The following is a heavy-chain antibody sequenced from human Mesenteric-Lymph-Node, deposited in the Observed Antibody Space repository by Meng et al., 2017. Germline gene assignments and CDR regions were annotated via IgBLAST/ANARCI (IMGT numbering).Heavy chain of an antibody. Sequence: QVQLQESGPGLVRPSETLSLTCTVSGGSVSSGSYYWSWIRQPPGKGLEWIGFISYSGSTNYNPSLKSRVTISVDTSKNQFSLKLSSVTAADTAVYHCARDGTINLRGGWFDPWGQGTLVTVSS. D-gene: IGHD1/OR15-1a*01. J-gene: IGHJ5*02. CDR2: ISYSGST. V-gene: IGHV4-61*01. CDR1: GGSVSSGSYY. CDR3: ARDGTINLRGGWFDP.